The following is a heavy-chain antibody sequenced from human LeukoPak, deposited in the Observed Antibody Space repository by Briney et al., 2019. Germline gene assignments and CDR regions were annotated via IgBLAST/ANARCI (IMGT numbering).Heavy chain of an antibody. J-gene: IGHJ4*02. CDR3: ARDPLGFDDSSGYSLGY. D-gene: IGHD3-22*01. CDR2: ISYDGSNK. CDR1: GFTFSSYA. V-gene: IGHV3-30-3*01. Sequence: GGSLRLSCAASGFTFSSYAMHWVRQAPGKGLEWVAVISYDGSNKYYADSVKGRFTISRDNSKNTLYLQMNSLRAEDTAVYYCARDPLGFDDSSGYSLGYWGQGTLVTVSS.